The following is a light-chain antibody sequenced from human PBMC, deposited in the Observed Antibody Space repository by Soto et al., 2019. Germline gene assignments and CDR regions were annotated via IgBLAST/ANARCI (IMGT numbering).Light chain of an antibody. CDR1: QSVSRSL. J-gene: IGKJ2*03. CDR3: QQYGNPPPYS. Sequence: EIVLTQSPGTLSLSPGERATLSCRASQSVSRSLLAWYQQKPGQAPRLLIYSASTRATGIADRFSGSGSGTELTLTISRLEPEDFAVYYCQQYGNPPPYSFGQGTKLEIK. V-gene: IGKV3-20*01. CDR2: SAS.